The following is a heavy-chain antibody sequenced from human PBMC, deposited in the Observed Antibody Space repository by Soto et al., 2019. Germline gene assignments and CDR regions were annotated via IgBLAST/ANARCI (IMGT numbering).Heavy chain of an antibody. CDR2: ISYDGSNK. J-gene: IGHJ5*02. V-gene: IGHV3-30*18. Sequence: QVQLVESGGGVVQPGRSLRLSCAASGFTFSSYGMHWVRQAPGKGLEWVAVISYDGSNKYYADSVKGRFTSSRDNSKNTLYLQMNSLRAEDTAVYYCAKGRGITGTGLDPWGQGTLVTVSS. CDR1: GFTFSSYG. CDR3: AKGRGITGTGLDP. D-gene: IGHD1-7*01.